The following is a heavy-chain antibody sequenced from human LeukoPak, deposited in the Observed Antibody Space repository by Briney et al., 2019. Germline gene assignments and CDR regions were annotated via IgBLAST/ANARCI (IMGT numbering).Heavy chain of an antibody. J-gene: IGHJ4*02. CDR1: GGSFSGYY. CDR3: ARRIGYCSSTSCYRHFDY. CDR2: INHSGST. D-gene: IGHD2-2*01. Sequence: SETLSLTCAVYGGSFSGYYWSWIRQPPGKGLEWIGEINHSGSTNYNPSLKSRVTISVDTSKNQFSLKLSSVTAADTAVYYCARRIGYCSSTSCYRHFDYWGQGTLVTVSS. V-gene: IGHV4-34*01.